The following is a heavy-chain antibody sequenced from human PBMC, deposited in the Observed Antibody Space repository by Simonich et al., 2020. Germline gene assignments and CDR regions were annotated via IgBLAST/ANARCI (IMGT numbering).Heavy chain of an antibody. V-gene: IGHV4-39*01. CDR2: IYYSGSN. D-gene: IGHD6-13*01. CDR1: SGSNSSSSYY. Sequence: LPLQESGPGLVKPSETLSLTCTVSSGSNSSSSYYWGWIRQPPRKGLDGIGSIYYSGSNYYNPSLKSRVTISVDTSKNQFSLKLSSVTAADTAVYYCARHAGFAFDIWGQGTMVTVSS. CDR3: ARHAGFAFDI. J-gene: IGHJ3*02.